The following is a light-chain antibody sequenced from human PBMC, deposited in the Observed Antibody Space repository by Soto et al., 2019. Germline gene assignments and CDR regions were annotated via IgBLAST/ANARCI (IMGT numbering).Light chain of an antibody. Sequence: QSVLTQPASVSGSPGQSITISCTRTSTDPATYDLVSWYQQHPGKAPQLIIYEVAKRASGISARFSASQSGDTASLTISGLQAADEAYYNCCSRLLGRGTKLTVL. J-gene: IGLJ2*01. V-gene: IGLV2-23*02. CDR3: CSRL. CDR1: STDPATYDL. CDR2: EVA.